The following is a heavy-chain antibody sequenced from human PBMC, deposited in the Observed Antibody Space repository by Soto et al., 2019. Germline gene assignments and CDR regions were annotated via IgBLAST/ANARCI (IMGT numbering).Heavy chain of an antibody. V-gene: IGHV3-23*01. CDR3: ASILRIAVAGKQPPAWAFDI. Sequence: EVQLLESGGGLVQPGGSLRLSCAASGFTFSSYAMSWVRQAPGKGLEWVSAISGSGGSTYYADSVKGRFTISRDNSKNTLYLQMNSLRAEDEAVYYCASILRIAVAGKQPPAWAFDIWGQGTMVTVSS. CDR1: GFTFSSYA. D-gene: IGHD6-19*01. CDR2: ISGSGGST. J-gene: IGHJ3*02.